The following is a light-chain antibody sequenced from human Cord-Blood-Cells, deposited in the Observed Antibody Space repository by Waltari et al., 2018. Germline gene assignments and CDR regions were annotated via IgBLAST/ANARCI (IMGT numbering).Light chain of an antibody. CDR2: DVS. J-gene: IGLJ1*01. Sequence: QSALTQPASVSGSPGPSITISCTGTSSDVCGYNYVSWYQQHPGKAPKLMIYDVSNRPSGVSKRFAGSKAGNTASLPISGLQAEAEADYYCSSYTSSSTLYVFGTGTKVTVL. CDR1: SSDVCGYNY. V-gene: IGLV2-14*03. CDR3: SSYTSSSTLYV.